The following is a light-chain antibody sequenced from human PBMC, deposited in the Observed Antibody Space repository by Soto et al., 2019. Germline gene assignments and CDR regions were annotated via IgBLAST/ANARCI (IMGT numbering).Light chain of an antibody. CDR2: EVT. CDR1: SSDVGGYNY. CDR3: SSYTSTSTLV. V-gene: IGLV2-14*01. Sequence: QSALTRPASVSGSPGQSITIPCTGTSSDVGGYNYVSWYQQHPGKVPKLVIYEVTNRPSGVSNRFSGSKSGNRASLTISGLRPEDEADYYCSSYTSTSTLVFGTGTKLTVL. J-gene: IGLJ1*01.